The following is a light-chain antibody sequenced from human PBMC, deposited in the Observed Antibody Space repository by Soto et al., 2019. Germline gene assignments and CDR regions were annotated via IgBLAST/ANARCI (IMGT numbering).Light chain of an antibody. Sequence: QSALTQPASVSGSRGRSITISCTGTTSEIGGFNYVSWYQQYPGEAPKLILYEVNIRPSGVSNRFSGSKSGDTASLTISGLQAADEADFYCSSYTTSDTHVFGSGTNLTVL. CDR2: EVN. CDR1: TSEIGGFNY. V-gene: IGLV2-14*01. J-gene: IGLJ1*01. CDR3: SSYTTSDTHV.